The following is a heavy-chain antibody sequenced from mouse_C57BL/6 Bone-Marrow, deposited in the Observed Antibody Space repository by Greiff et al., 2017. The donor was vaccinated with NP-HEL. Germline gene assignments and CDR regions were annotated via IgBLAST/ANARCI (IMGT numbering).Heavy chain of an antibody. CDR3: ARYYYGSSSFDY. V-gene: IGHV1-72*01. Sequence: QQSCKASGYTFTSYLMHWVKHRPGRGLEWIGRIDPNSGGTKYNEKFKSKATLTVDKPSSTAYMQLNSLTSEDSAVYYCARYYYGSSSFDYGGQGTTLTVSS. CDR2: IDPNSGGT. D-gene: IGHD1-1*01. J-gene: IGHJ2*01. CDR1: GYTFTSYL.